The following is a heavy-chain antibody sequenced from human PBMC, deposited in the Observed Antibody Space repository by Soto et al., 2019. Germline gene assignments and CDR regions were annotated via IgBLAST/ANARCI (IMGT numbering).Heavy chain of an antibody. CDR1: GYTFTGYY. V-gene: IGHV1-2*04. Sequence: ASVKVSCKASGYTFTGYYMHWVRQAPGQGLEWMGWINPNSGGTNYAQKFQGWVTMTRDTSIRTAYMELSRLRSDDTAAYYCGRGGYSGSPPPNCFDLWGQGTLVTVSS. CDR3: GRGGYSGSPPPNCFDL. D-gene: IGHD1-26*01. CDR2: INPNSGGT. J-gene: IGHJ5*02.